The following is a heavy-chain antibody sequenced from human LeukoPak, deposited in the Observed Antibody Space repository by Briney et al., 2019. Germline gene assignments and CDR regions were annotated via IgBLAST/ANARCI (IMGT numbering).Heavy chain of an antibody. D-gene: IGHD3-16*01. V-gene: IGHV4-39*01. CDR3: ARLKGAIDY. CDR2: IYYSGST. J-gene: IGHJ4*02. Sequence: SETLSLTCTVSGGSISSSSYYWGWIRQPPGKGLEWIGSIYYSGSTYYNPSLKSRVTISVDTSKNQFSLKLSSVTAADTAVYYCARLKGAIDYWGQGTLVTVSS. CDR1: GGSISSSSYY.